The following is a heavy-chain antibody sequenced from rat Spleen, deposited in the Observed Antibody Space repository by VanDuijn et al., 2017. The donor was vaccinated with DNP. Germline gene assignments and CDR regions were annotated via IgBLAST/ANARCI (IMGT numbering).Heavy chain of an antibody. CDR3: ARDLIIRDTTSAMDV. D-gene: IGHD4-3*01. J-gene: IGHJ4*01. Sequence: QVQLKESGPGLVQPSQTLSLTCTVAGFSLTSYNVHWVRQPPGEGLEWMGVIWNNGGTRYNSVLKSRLSISRDTSKRQVFLKMNSLQTDDTGTYYCARDLIIRDTTSAMDVWGQGTSVTVSS. CDR1: GFSLTSYN. CDR2: IWNNGGT. V-gene: IGHV2-41*01.